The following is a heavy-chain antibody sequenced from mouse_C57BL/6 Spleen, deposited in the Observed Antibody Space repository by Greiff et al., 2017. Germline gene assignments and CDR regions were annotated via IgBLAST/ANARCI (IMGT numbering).Heavy chain of an antibody. Sequence: QVQLKQSGAELVRPGASVTLSCKASGYTFTDYEMHWVKQTPVHGLEWIGAIDPETGGTAYNQKFKGKAILTADKSSSTAYMELRSLTSEDSAVYYCTRLDWGGGYWGQGTTLTVSA. V-gene: IGHV1-15*01. CDR1: GYTFTDYE. CDR2: IDPETGGT. J-gene: IGHJ2*01. D-gene: IGHD4-1*01. CDR3: TRLDWGGGY.